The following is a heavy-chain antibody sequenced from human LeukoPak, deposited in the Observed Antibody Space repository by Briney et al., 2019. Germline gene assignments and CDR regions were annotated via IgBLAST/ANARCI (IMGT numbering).Heavy chain of an antibody. CDR1: GFTFSSYG. V-gene: IGHV3-30*03. Sequence: PGGSLRLSCAASGFTFSSYGMHWVRQAPGKGLEWVAVISYDGSNKYYADSVKGRFTISRDNSKNTLYLQMNSLRAEDTAVYYCARDPCGGDCENYFDYWGQGTLVTVSS. CDR3: ARDPCGGDCENYFDY. CDR2: ISYDGSNK. D-gene: IGHD2-21*02. J-gene: IGHJ4*02.